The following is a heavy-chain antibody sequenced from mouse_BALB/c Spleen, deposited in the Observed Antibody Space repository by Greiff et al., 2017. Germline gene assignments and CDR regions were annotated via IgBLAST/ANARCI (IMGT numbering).Heavy chain of an antibody. CDR2: ISYDGSN. J-gene: IGHJ2*01. CDR3: AKGEYGKYYFDY. CDR1: GYSITSGYD. D-gene: IGHD2-10*02. V-gene: IGHV3-6*02. Sequence: EVKLMESGPGLVKPSQSLSLTCSVTGYSITSGYDWYGIRQLPGNILEWMGYISYDGSNNYNPSLKNRISITRDTSENQSFLKLNSVTTEDTATYYCAKGEYGKYYFDYWGQGTTLTVSS.